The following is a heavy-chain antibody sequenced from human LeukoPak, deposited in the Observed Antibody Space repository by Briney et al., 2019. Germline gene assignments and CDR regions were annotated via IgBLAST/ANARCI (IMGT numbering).Heavy chain of an antibody. D-gene: IGHD5-12*01. CDR2: IYYRGST. Sequence: SETLSLTCAVSGGPLTSYYWSWIRQPPGRGLEWIGFIYYRGSTNYNPSLESRVTISVDTSKNRFSLKLSSVTAADTAVYYCARDRYSGYDGFGAFDIWGQGTMVTVSS. CDR3: ARDRYSGYDGFGAFDI. CDR1: GGPLTSYY. V-gene: IGHV4-59*01. J-gene: IGHJ3*02.